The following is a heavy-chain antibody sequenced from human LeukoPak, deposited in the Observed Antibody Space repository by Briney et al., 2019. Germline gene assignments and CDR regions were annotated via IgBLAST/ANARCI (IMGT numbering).Heavy chain of an antibody. V-gene: IGHV4-59*01. Sequence: PSETLPLTCTVSGGSISSYYWSWIRQPPGKGLEWIGYIYYSGSTNYNPSLKSRVTISVDTSKNQFSLKLSSVTAADTAVYYCARLNTSSWYVHGAFDIWGQGTMVTVSS. CDR2: IYYSGST. J-gene: IGHJ3*02. D-gene: IGHD6-13*01. CDR3: ARLNTSSWYVHGAFDI. CDR1: GGSISSYY.